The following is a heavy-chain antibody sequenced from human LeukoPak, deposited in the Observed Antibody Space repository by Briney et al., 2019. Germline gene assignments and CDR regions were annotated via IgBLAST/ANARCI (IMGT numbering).Heavy chain of an antibody. Sequence: SVKVSCKASGGTFSSYAISWVRQAPGQGLEWMGGIIPIFGTANYAQKFQGRVTITADESTSTAYMELSSLRSEDTAVYYCARDRGWAGYTYGFYYWGQGTLVTVSS. D-gene: IGHD5-18*01. J-gene: IGHJ4*02. CDR3: ARDRGWAGYTYGFYY. CDR1: GGTFSSYA. V-gene: IGHV1-69*13. CDR2: IIPIFGTA.